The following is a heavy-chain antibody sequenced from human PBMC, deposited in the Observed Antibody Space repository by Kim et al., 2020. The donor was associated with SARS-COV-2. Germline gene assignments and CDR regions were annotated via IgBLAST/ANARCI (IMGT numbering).Heavy chain of an antibody. D-gene: IGHD6-6*01. CDR2: TYYRSKWSY. V-gene: IGHV6-1*01. CDR3: VRASRGSSDFNY. Sequence: SQTLSLTCAISGDSVCSNSASWTWIRQSPSRGLEWLGRTYYRSKWSYDYAVSVKGRITISPDTSKNQFSLQLNSVTPEDTAVYYCVRASRGSSDFNYWGQGTLVTVSS. CDR1: GDSVCSNSAS. J-gene: IGHJ4*02.